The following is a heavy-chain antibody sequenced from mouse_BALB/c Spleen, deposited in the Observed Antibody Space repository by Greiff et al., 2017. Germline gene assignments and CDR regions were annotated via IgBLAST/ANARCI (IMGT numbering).Heavy chain of an antibody. D-gene: IGHD2-1*01. J-gene: IGHJ4*01. Sequence: VKFVESGAELVRPGVSVKISCKGSGYTFTDYAMHWVKQSHAKSLEWIGVISTYYGDASYNQKFKGKATMTVDKSSSTAYMELARLTSEDSAIYYCARGIYYGNDAMDYWGQGTSVTVSS. CDR3: ARGIYYGNDAMDY. CDR1: GYTFTDYA. CDR2: ISTYYGDA. V-gene: IGHV1S137*01.